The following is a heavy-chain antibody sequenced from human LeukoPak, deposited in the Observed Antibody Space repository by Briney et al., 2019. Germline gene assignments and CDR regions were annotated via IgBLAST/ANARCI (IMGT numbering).Heavy chain of an antibody. D-gene: IGHD2-15*01. CDR1: GVSISSGSYY. CDR2: IYTSGST. CDR3: ARIIAYPYYFDY. V-gene: IGHV4-61*02. Sequence: TSETLSLTCTVSGVSISSGSYYWSWIRQPAGKGLEWIGRIYTSGSTNYNPSLKSRVTISVDTSKNQFSLKLSSVTAADTAVYYCARIIAYPYYFDYWGQGTLVTVSS. J-gene: IGHJ4*02.